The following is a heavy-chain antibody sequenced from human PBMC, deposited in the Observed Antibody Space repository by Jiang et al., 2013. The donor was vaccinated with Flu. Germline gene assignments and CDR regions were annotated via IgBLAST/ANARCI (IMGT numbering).Heavy chain of an antibody. CDR1: GGSISSGDYY. J-gene: IGHJ4*02. D-gene: IGHD4-17*01. V-gene: IGHV4-30-4*01. CDR3: ARETHGGTVTTWRTVDY. CDR2: IYYSGST. Sequence: GSGLVKPSQTLSLTCTVSGGSISSGDYYWSWIRQPPGKGLEWIGYIYYSGSTYYNPSLKSRVTISVDTSKNQFSLKLSSVTAADTAVYYCARETHGGTVTTWRTVDYWGQGTLVTVSS.